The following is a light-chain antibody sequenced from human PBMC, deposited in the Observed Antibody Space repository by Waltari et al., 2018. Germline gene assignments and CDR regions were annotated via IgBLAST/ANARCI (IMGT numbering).Light chain of an antibody. CDR3: CSCAGTDTFWV. CDR2: DVS. V-gene: IGLV2-11*01. Sequence: QSALTQPRSVSGSPGQSVTISCTGTSRDVASHDCVSWYQQHPGKAPKLMIYDVSERPSGVPDRFSGSQSGNTASLIISGLQADDEADYYCCSCAGTDTFWVFGGGTKLTVL. CDR1: SRDVASHDC. J-gene: IGLJ3*02.